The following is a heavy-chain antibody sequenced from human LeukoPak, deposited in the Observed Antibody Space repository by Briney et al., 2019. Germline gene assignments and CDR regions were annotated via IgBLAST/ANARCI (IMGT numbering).Heavy chain of an antibody. J-gene: IGHJ5*02. D-gene: IGHD2/OR15-2a*01. Sequence: SETLSLTCAVSGGSISNDYWNWIRQPPGKGLEWIGYIYRGGTTNYNPSLKGRVAISVDTSKNQFSLRLSSVTAAVTAVYYCAKNSNALGDVNWFDPWGQGTLVTVSS. V-gene: IGHV4-59*01. CDR1: GGSISNDY. CDR2: IYRGGTT. CDR3: AKNSNALGDVNWFDP.